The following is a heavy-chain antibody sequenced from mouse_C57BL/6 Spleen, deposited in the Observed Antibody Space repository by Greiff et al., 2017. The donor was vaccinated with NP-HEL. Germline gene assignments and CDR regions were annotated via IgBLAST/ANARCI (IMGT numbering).Heavy chain of an antibody. D-gene: IGHD1-1*02. CDR3: ATRWGY. V-gene: IGHV1-59*01. CDR1: GYTFTSYW. J-gene: IGHJ2*01. Sequence: VQLQQPGAELVRPGTSVKLSCKASGYTFTSYWMHWVKQRPGQGLEWIGVIDPSDSYTNYNQKFKGKATLTVDTSSSTAYMQLSSLTSEDSAVYDCATRWGYWGQGTTLTVSS. CDR2: IDPSDSYT.